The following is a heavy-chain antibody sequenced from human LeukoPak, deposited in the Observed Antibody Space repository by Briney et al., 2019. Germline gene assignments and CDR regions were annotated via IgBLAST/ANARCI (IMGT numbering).Heavy chain of an antibody. Sequence: GGSLRLSCAASGFTFSSYGMHWVRQAPGKGLEWVAVIWYDGSNKYYADSVKGRFTISRDNSKNTLYLQMNSLRAEDTAVYYCARQSGADSSGYYSDAFDIWGQGTMVTVSS. CDR3: ARQSGADSSGYYSDAFDI. J-gene: IGHJ3*02. CDR2: IWYDGSNK. D-gene: IGHD3-22*01. CDR1: GFTFSSYG. V-gene: IGHV3-33*01.